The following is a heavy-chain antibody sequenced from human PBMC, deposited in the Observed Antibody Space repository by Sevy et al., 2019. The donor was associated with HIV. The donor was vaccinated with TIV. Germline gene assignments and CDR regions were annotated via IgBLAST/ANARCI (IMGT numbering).Heavy chain of an antibody. CDR3: ARGLWFGELVGWFDS. Sequence: GGSLRLSCAASGFTFSSYAMHWVRQAPGKGLEWVAVISYDGSNKYYADSVKGRFTISRDNSKNTLYLQMNSLRAEDTAVYYCARGLWFGELVGWFDSWGQGTLVTVSS. CDR2: ISYDGSNK. J-gene: IGHJ5*01. D-gene: IGHD3-10*01. V-gene: IGHV3-30-3*01. CDR1: GFTFSSYA.